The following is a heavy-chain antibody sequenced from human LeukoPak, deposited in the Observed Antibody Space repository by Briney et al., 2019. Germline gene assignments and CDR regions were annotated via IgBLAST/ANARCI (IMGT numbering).Heavy chain of an antibody. CDR1: GGTSSTYA. J-gene: IGHJ4*02. Sequence: SVKVSCKASGGTSSTYAISWVRQAPGQGLEWVGRIVPILGTANYAQNFQGRVTITAVRSTTTAYMELSSLRSEDTAVYYCARVPQGSSWPYYFDYWGQGTLVTVSS. D-gene: IGHD6-13*01. CDR2: IVPILGTA. CDR3: ARVPQGSSWPYYFDY. V-gene: IGHV1-69*04.